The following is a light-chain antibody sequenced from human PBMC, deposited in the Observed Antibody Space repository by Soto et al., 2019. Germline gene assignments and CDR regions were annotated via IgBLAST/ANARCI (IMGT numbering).Light chain of an antibody. CDR2: GAS. CDR3: QYYDSLY. V-gene: IGKV3-20*01. J-gene: IGKJ5*01. CDR1: QSVSSSY. Sequence: IVLTHSPGTLSLSPGERATLSCRASQSVSSSYLAWYQQKPGQAPRLLIYGASSRATGIPDRFTGGGSGTDFTLSISRLEPEDFAVYYCQYYDSLYFGQGTRLEIK.